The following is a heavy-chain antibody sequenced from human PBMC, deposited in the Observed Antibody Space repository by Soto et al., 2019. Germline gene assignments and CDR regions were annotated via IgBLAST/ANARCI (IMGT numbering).Heavy chain of an antibody. J-gene: IGHJ4*02. Sequence: QVQLVQSGAEVKKPGSSVKVSCKASGGTFSSYAISWVRQAPGQGLEWMEGIIPIFGTANYAQKFQGRVTLTADESKSTAYLELRSLRYEDTAVYYCTLSRGYDFHFDYWGQGNLVTVS. CDR1: GGTFSSYA. V-gene: IGHV1-69*01. CDR3: TLSRGYDFHFDY. D-gene: IGHD5-12*01. CDR2: IIPIFGTA.